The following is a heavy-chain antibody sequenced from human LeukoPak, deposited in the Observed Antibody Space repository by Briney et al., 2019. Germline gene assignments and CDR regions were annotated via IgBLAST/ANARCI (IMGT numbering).Heavy chain of an antibody. D-gene: IGHD4-23*01. CDR2: IYYSGST. V-gene: IGHV4-59*01. J-gene: IGHJ3*02. CDR3: ARDPTVGSFGI. CDR1: GGSISSYY. Sequence: KPSETLSLTFTVSGGSISSYYWSWIRQPPGKGLEWIGYIYYSGSTNYNPSLKSRVTISVDTSKNQFSLKLSSVTAADTAVYYCARDPTVGSFGIWGQGTMVTVSS.